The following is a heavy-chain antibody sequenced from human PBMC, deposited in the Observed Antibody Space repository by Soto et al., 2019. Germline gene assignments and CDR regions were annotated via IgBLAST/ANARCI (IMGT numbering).Heavy chain of an antibody. CDR2: IIPIFGTA. D-gene: IGHD6-19*01. CDR3: ASNTRTIAVAGRGGSYYGMAV. Sequence: QVQLVQSGAEVKKPGSSVTVSCKASGGTFSSYAISWVRQAPGQGLEWMGGIIPIFGTANYAQKFEGRVTITADESTSKAYMELSSLRSEDTAVYYCASNTRTIAVAGRGGSYYGMAVWGQGTTVTVSS. J-gene: IGHJ6*02. CDR1: GGTFSSYA. V-gene: IGHV1-69*01.